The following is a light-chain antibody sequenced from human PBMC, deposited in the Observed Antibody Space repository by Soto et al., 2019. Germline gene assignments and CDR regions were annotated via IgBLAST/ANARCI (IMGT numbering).Light chain of an antibody. CDR1: TKDIGVSNY. J-gene: IGLJ1*01. CDR2: DVS. V-gene: IGLV2-14*03. CDR3: TSYTRSPHFV. Sequence: QSVLTQPASVSGSPGQSITVSCTGTTKDIGVSNYVSRYQQHPGKAPRLILYDVSNRPSGVSARFSGSKSGNTASLTISGLQIEDEADYYCTSYTRSPHFVFGTGTKVTVL.